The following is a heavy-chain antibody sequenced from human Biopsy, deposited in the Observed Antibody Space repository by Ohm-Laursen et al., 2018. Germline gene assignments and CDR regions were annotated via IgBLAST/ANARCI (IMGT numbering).Heavy chain of an antibody. CDR2: IKQDGSEK. V-gene: IGHV3-7*03. Sequence: GSLSLSCTASGITTRSYWMSWIRQAPGQGLEWVANIKQDGSEKNYVASVKGRFTISRDNAKNSLYLQMNSLGAEDTALYYCVKDNGHGQLLQNYYYGMDVWGQGTTVTVSS. CDR3: VKDNGHGQLLQNYYYGMDV. D-gene: IGHD2-2*01. J-gene: IGHJ6*02. CDR1: GITTRSYW.